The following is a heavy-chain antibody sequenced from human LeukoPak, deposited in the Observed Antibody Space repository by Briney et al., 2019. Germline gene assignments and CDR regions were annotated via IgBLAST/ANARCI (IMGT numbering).Heavy chain of an antibody. CDR1: GITLSNYG. CDR2: ISGSGGGT. CDR3: AKRGVVIRVILVGFHKEAYYFDS. V-gene: IGHV3-23*01. Sequence: GGSLRLSCAVSGITLSNYGMGWVRQAPGRGLEWVAGISGSGGGTNYAASVQGRFTISRDSPKNTLYLQMNRLRAEDTAVYFCAKRGVVIRVILVGFHKEAYYFDSWGQGTLVTVSP. J-gene: IGHJ4*02. D-gene: IGHD3-22*01.